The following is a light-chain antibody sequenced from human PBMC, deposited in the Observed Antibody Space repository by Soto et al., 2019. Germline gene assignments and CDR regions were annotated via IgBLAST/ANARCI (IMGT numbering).Light chain of an antibody. V-gene: IGKV1-13*02. CDR2: DVS. CDR3: QQFNSYPIT. Sequence: AIQLTQSPSSLSASVGDRVTITCRASQDIRGALAWYQQTPGKAPKILIYDVSTLQSGVASRFSGSSSGTDCSLTISSLQPEDFATYFCQQFNSYPITFGQGTRLDIK. J-gene: IGKJ5*01. CDR1: QDIRGA.